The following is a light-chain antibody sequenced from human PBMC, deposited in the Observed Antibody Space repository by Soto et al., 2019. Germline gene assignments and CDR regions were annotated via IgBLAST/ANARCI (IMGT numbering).Light chain of an antibody. CDR1: SSDVGGFDH. J-gene: IGLJ1*01. V-gene: IGLV2-14*03. Sequence: QSALTQPASVSGSPGQSITISCTGASSDVGGFDHVSWYQQHPGKAPQLLIYDVCSRPSGVSNRFSGSKSGNTASLTISGLQAEDEADYYCSSYTSSSTYVFGTGTKVTV. CDR3: SSYTSSSTYV. CDR2: DVC.